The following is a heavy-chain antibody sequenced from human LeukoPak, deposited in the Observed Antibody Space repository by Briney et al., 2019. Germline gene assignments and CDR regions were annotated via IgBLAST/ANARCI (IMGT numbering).Heavy chain of an antibody. V-gene: IGHV4-34*01. CDR2: INHSGST. D-gene: IGHD3-10*01. Sequence: SETLSLTCAVYGGSFSGYYWSWIRQPPGKGLEWIGEINHSGSTNYNPSLKSRVTISVDTSKNQFSLKLSSVTAADTAVYYCARSLRFGAFRWGRGTLVTVSS. CDR3: ARSLRFGAFR. J-gene: IGHJ4*02. CDR1: GGSFSGYY.